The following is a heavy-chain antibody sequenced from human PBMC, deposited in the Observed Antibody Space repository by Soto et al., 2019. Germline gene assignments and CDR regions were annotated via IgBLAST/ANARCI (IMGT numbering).Heavy chain of an antibody. D-gene: IGHD2-2*02. CDR1: GFDFNKYA. CDR3: AKDSPSYTTSPFYFDS. V-gene: IGHV3-23*01. Sequence: GGSLRLSCAAFGFDFNKYAMTWIRQAPGKGLQWVSSITSNGDSTYYADSVKGRFTTSRDNSKNTLYLQMNSLRADDTAVFYCAKDSPSYTTSPFYFDSWGQGTLVTVSS. J-gene: IGHJ4*02. CDR2: ITSNGDST.